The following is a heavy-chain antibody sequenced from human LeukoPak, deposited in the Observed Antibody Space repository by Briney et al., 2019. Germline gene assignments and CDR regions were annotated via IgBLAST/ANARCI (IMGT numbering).Heavy chain of an antibody. Sequence: TSETLSLTCTVSGDSISLYYWSWIRQPPGKGLEWIGYMYHSGTTSNNPSLKSRVTISVDTSKNQFSLKVRSVTAADTAVYYCARGLGWGATIFDYWGQGALVTVSS. D-gene: IGHD1-26*01. J-gene: IGHJ4*02. CDR2: MYHSGTT. CDR1: GDSISLYY. V-gene: IGHV4-59*01. CDR3: ARGLGWGATIFDY.